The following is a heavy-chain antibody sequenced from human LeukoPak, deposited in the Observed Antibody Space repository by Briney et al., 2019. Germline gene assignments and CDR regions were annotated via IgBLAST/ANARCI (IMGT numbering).Heavy chain of an antibody. CDR2: ISSSGSTI. D-gene: IGHD5-18*01. Sequence: GGSLRLSCAASTSTFSSYEMNWVRQAPGKGLEWVSYISSSGSTIYYADSVKGRFTISRDNAKNSLYLQMSGLTAEDTAVYYCARKPSEYTYSQGSYMDVWGKGTTVTVSS. CDR3: ARKPSEYTYSQGSYMDV. V-gene: IGHV3-48*03. J-gene: IGHJ6*03. CDR1: TSTFSSYE.